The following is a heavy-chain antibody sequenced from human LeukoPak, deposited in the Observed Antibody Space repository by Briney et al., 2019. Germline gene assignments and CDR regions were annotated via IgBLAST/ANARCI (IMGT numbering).Heavy chain of an antibody. CDR3: ARDPRRSLLLWFGELFGNDNWFDP. CDR2: INPNSGGT. CDR1: GYTFTGYY. D-gene: IGHD3-10*01. J-gene: IGHJ5*02. Sequence: GASVKVSCKASGYTFTGYYMHWVRQAPGQGLEWMGWINPNSGGTNYAQKFQGRVTMTTDTSTSTAYMELRSLRSDDTAVYYCARDPRRSLLLWFGELFGNDNWFDPWGQGTLVTVSS. V-gene: IGHV1-2*02.